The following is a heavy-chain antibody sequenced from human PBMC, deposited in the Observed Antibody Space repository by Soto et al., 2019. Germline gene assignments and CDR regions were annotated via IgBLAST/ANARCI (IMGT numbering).Heavy chain of an antibody. D-gene: IGHD2-15*01. V-gene: IGHV3-11*01. CDR2: ISSSGSTI. CDR3: SVGARGYCGGGSCTYLA. CDR1: GFTFSDYY. J-gene: IGHJ6*04. Sequence: QVQLVESGGGLVKPGGSLRLSCAASGFTFSDYYMSWIRQAPGKGLEWGSYISSSGSTIYYAESVKGRFTISRDHAKNPEDFQINSLRAEDRAVYYWSVGARGYCGGGSCTYLAWGKGTTVTVYS.